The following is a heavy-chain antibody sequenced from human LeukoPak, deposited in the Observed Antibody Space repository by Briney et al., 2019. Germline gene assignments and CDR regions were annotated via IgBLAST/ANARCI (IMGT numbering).Heavy chain of an antibody. CDR1: GGSFSGYY. V-gene: IGHV4-34*01. Sequence: PSETLSLTCAVYGGSFSGYYWSWIRQPPGKGLEWIGEINHSGSTNYNPSLKSRVTISVDTSKNQFSLKLSSATAADTAVYYCARVIKLTYYYDSSGYYRAFDIWGQGTMVTVSS. J-gene: IGHJ3*02. CDR3: ARVIKLTYYYDSSGYYRAFDI. CDR2: INHSGST. D-gene: IGHD3-22*01.